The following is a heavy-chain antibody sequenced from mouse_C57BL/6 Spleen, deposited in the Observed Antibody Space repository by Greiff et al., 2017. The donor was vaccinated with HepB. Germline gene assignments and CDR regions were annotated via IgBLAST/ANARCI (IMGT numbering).Heavy chain of an antibody. CDR3: ARSITTVVATDDD. Sequence: QVQLQQPGAELVRPGSSVKLSCKASGYTFTSYWMHWVKQRPIQGLEWIGNIDPSDSETHYNQKFKDKATLTVDKSSSTAYMQLSSLTSEDSAVYYCARSITTVVATDDDWGQGTTLTVSS. J-gene: IGHJ2*01. CDR2: IDPSDSET. CDR1: GYTFTSYW. V-gene: IGHV1-52*01. D-gene: IGHD1-1*01.